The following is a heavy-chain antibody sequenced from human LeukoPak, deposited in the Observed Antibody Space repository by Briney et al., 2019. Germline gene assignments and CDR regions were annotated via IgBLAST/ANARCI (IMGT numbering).Heavy chain of an antibody. CDR1: GFTFSSYS. CDR2: ISSSSSYI. CDR3: ARGRRSSSPLYYGMDV. J-gene: IGHJ6*02. Sequence: PGGSLRLSCAASGFTFSSYSMNWVRQAPGKGLEWVSSISSSSSYIYYADSVKGRFTISRDNAKNSLYLQMNSLRAEDTAVYYCARGRRSSSPLYYGMDVWGQGNPGHRLL. V-gene: IGHV3-21*01. D-gene: IGHD6-6*01.